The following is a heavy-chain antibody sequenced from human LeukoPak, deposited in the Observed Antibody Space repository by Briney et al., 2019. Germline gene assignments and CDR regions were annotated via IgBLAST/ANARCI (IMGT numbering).Heavy chain of an antibody. D-gene: IGHD4-23*01. CDR1: GFTFSNYA. CDR2: ISGSGGST. CDR3: AKGTTTLVVTKIDY. Sequence: PGGSLRLSCAASGFTFSNYAMSWVRQAPGKGLEWVSAISGSGGSTYYADSVKGRFTISRDNSKNTLYLQMNSLRAEDTAVYYCAKGTTTLVVTKIDYWGQGALVTVSS. J-gene: IGHJ4*02. V-gene: IGHV3-23*01.